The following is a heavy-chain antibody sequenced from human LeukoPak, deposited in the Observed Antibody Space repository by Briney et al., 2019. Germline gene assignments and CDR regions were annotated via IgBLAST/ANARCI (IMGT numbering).Heavy chain of an antibody. V-gene: IGHV4-31*03. CDR1: GGSISSGDYF. Sequence: SETLSLTCTVSGGSISSGDYFWSWIRQHPERCLEWIGYIYNTGNTYCNPSLKSRVTLSVDTSKNQFSLKLTSVTAADTAVYYCARRGGGRWFDPWGQGTLVTVSS. CDR3: ARRGGGRWFDP. CDR2: IYNTGNT. J-gene: IGHJ5*02. D-gene: IGHD3-16*01.